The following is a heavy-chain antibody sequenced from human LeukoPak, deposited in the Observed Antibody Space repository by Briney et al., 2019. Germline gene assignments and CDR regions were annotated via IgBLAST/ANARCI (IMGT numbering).Heavy chain of an antibody. CDR1: GGSISSYY. Sequence: SETLPLTCTVSGGSISSYYWSWIRQPPGKGLERIGYIYYSGSTNYNPSLKSRVTISVDTSKNQFSLKLSSVTAADTAVYYCARVSRDYYGSGSYYKSYDYWGQGTLVTVSS. CDR3: ARVSRDYYGSGSYYKSYDY. J-gene: IGHJ4*02. V-gene: IGHV4-59*01. CDR2: IYYSGST. D-gene: IGHD3-10*01.